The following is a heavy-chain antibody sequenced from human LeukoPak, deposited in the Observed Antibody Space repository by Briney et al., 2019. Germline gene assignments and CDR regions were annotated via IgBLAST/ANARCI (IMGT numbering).Heavy chain of an antibody. CDR1: GGSITGYY. Sequence: SETLSLTCTVSGGSITGYYWSWIRQPPGKGLEWIGYIYYSGSTNYNPSLKSRLTISIDTSENQFSLKLSSVTAADTAVYYCAREYSSSSGRRAFDIWGQGTMVTVSS. V-gene: IGHV4-59*08. D-gene: IGHD6-6*01. CDR3: AREYSSSSGRRAFDI. CDR2: IYYSGST. J-gene: IGHJ3*02.